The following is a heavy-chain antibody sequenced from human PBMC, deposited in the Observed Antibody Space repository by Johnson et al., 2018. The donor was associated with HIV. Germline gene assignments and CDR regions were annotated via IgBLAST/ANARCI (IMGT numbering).Heavy chain of an antibody. CDR2: INHSGDGT. CDR3: AKEEGLAAAGTGEAFDI. Sequence: VQLVESGGGLVQPGGSLRLSCAASGFTFSSYWMSWVSAINHSGDGTYSADSVKGRFTVSRDNSKNMLYLQMNSLRAEDTAVYYCAKEEGLAAAGTGEAFDIWGQGTMVTVSS. D-gene: IGHD6-13*01. J-gene: IGHJ3*02. V-gene: IGHV3-23*04. CDR1: GFTFSSYW.